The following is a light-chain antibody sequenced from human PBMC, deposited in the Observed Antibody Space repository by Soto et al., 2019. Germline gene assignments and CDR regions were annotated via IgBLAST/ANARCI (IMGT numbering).Light chain of an antibody. Sequence: EVVLTQSPAPLSLAPGERATLSCRASQFLSSYLAWYQQKPGQPPRLPIYDTSNRATGIPARFSGSRSGTDFTLTISSLEPEDFGVYFCHQRNKFGQGTRLEI. J-gene: IGKJ5*01. CDR3: HQRNK. CDR2: DTS. CDR1: QFLSSY. V-gene: IGKV3-11*01.